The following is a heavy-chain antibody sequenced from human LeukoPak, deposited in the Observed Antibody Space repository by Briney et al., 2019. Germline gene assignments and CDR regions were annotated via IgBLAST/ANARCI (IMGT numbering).Heavy chain of an antibody. J-gene: IGHJ4*02. CDR2: IKQDGGQI. D-gene: IGHD4-17*01. CDR3: ARLGARQMLEY. CDR1: GFTFSNYA. V-gene: IGHV3-7*01. Sequence: GGSLRLSCAATGFTFSNYAMSWVRQAPGKGLEWVANIKQDGGQIYYLESVKGRFTVSRDNAMNSLYLQMNSLRAEDTAVYYCARLGARQMLEYWGQGTLVTVSS.